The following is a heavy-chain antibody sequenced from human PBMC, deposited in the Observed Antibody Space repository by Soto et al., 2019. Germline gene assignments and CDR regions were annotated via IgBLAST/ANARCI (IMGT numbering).Heavy chain of an antibody. CDR3: ARSLGRGSTHY. Sequence: QVHLVQSEAEVKKPGSSVKVSCKASGGTFSSYTVSWVRQAPGQGLEWVGGIIPVFNTTYYAQKFQGRVTILADKYTSTAYMELSNLRSEDTAVYYCARSLGRGSTHYWGQGTLVAVSS. CDR2: IIPVFNTT. J-gene: IGHJ4*02. V-gene: IGHV1-69*06. D-gene: IGHD2-2*01. CDR1: GGTFSSYT.